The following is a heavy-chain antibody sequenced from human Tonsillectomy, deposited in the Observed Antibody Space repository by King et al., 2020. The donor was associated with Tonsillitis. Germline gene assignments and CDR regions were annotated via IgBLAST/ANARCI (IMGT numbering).Heavy chain of an antibody. CDR3: ATVRGGKTGLIY. D-gene: IGHD2-15*01. CDR2: INGDGSST. J-gene: IGHJ4*02. Sequence: VQLVESGGGLVQPGGSLRLSCAASGFTFSSYWMHWVRQAPGKGLVWVSRINGDGSSTSYADSVKGRFTISRDNAKNTLYLQMNSLRADDTAVYYCATVRGGKTGLIYWGQGTLVTVSS. V-gene: IGHV3-74*01. CDR1: GFTFSSYW.